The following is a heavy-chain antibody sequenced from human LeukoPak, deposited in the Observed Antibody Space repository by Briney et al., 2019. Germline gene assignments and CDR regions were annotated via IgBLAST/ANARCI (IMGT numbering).Heavy chain of an antibody. J-gene: IGHJ6*02. V-gene: IGHV3-23*01. Sequence: GGSLRLSCAASGFTFSNYGLSWVRQAPGKGLEWVSAISGGGSATYYADSVKGRFTISRDNSKNTLFLQMNTMRVDDTAVYYSAGGAGVNYCGMDVWGQGTSVTVSS. CDR2: ISGGGSAT. CDR1: GFTFSNYG. CDR3: AGGAGVNYCGMDV.